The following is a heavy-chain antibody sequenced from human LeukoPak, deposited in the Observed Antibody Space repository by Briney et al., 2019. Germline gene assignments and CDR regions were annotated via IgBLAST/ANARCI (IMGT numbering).Heavy chain of an antibody. Sequence: PGGSLRLSCAASGFTFSSYSMNWVRQAPGKGLEWVSSISSSSSYICYADSVKGRFTISRDNAKNSLYLQMNSLRAEDTAVYYCATLVWFGEEPFDYWGQGTLVTVSS. CDR1: GFTFSSYS. CDR3: ATLVWFGEEPFDY. V-gene: IGHV3-21*01. CDR2: ISSSSSYI. D-gene: IGHD3-10*01. J-gene: IGHJ4*02.